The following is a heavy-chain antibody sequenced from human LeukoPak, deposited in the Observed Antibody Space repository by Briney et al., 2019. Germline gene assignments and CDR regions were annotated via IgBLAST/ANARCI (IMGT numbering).Heavy chain of an antibody. CDR2: IYYSGST. J-gene: IGHJ6*03. CDR3: ARMNYYYYYMDV. V-gene: IGHV4-39*07. Sequence: SETLSLTCTVSGGSISSSSYYWGWIRQPPGKGLEWIGSIYYSGSTYYNPSLKSRVTISVDTSKNQFSLKLSSVTAADTAVYFCARMNYYYYYMDVWGKGTTVTISS. CDR1: GGSISSSSYY.